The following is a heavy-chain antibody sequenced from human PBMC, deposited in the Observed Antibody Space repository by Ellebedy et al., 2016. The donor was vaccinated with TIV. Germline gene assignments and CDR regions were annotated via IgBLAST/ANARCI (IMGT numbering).Heavy chain of an antibody. CDR3: ARSLDYYGPRYHLDY. D-gene: IGHD3-10*01. J-gene: IGHJ4*02. CDR2: INSGGNSIGGNSI. Sequence: PGGSLRLSCAASGFTFSTYWMHWVREAPGKGLVWVSRINSGGNSIGGNSISYADSVKGRFTISRDNAKNTVYLQMTSLRVEDTAMYYCARSLDYYGPRYHLDYWGQGTLVTVSS. V-gene: IGHV3-74*01. CDR1: GFTFSTYW.